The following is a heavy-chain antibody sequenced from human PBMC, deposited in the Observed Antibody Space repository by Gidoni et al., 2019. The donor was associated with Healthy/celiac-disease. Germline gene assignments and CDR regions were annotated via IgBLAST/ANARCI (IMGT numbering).Heavy chain of an antibody. CDR2: IRSKANSYAT. CDR3: KFVVVPAAAFESYYYGMDV. D-gene: IGHD2-2*01. CDR1: GFTFSGSA. V-gene: IGHV3-73*02. Sequence: EVQLVESGGGLVKPGGSLKLSCAATGFTFSGSALHWLRQASGKGLEWVGRIRSKANSYATAYAASVKGRFTISRDDSKNTAYLQMNSLKTEDTAVYYCKFVVVPAAAFESYYYGMDVWGQGTTVTVSS. J-gene: IGHJ6*02.